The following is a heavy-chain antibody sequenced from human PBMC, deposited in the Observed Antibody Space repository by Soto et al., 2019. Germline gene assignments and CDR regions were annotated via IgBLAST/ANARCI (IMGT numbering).Heavy chain of an antibody. Sequence: ASVKVSCKTSGYTFLNYAIHWVRQAPGQGLEWMGWVNPSNGYTRYSENFQAGLSLTRDTSANTAYMELTSLRSEDTAVYYCARRLSAFDVWGQGTVVTVSS. V-gene: IGHV1-3*01. CDR2: VNPSNGYT. CDR3: ARRLSAFDV. CDR1: GYTFLNYA. J-gene: IGHJ3*01.